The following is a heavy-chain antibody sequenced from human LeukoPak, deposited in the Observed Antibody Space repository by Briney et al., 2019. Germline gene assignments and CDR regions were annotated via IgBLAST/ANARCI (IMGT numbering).Heavy chain of an antibody. D-gene: IGHD2-15*01. Sequence: GGSLRLSCAASGFTFSSYAMSWVRQAPGKGLEWVSAISGSGGSTYYADSVKGRFTISRDNSKNTLYLQMNSLRAEDTAVYYCAKDLRGYCSGGSCYGTWFDPWGQGTLVTVSS. V-gene: IGHV3-23*01. CDR2: ISGSGGST. CDR3: AKDLRGYCSGGSCYGTWFDP. J-gene: IGHJ5*02. CDR1: GFTFSSYA.